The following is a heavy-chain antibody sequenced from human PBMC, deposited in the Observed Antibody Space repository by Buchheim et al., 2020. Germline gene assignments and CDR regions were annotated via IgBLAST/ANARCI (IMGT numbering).Heavy chain of an antibody. CDR2: TNDSGTP. V-gene: IGHV4-39*01. D-gene: IGHD1-1*01. J-gene: IGHJ4*02. CDR1: GDSIGGSRVF. CDR3: ARHFTNWNFDY. Sequence: QLQLQESGPGLVKTSETLSLTCSVSGDSIGGSRVFWGWVRQPPGKGPVWIVSTNDSGTPYFTPSLKSRVTISVDSTTNHFSLRLRSVTASDTAVYFCARHFTNWNFDYWDQG.